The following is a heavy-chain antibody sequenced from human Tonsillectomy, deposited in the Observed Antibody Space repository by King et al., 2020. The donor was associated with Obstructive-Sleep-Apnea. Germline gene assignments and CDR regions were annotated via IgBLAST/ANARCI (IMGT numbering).Heavy chain of an antibody. CDR2: IYYSGTT. V-gene: IGHV4-28*01. CDR3: ARSDVTGYGGVDI. Sequence: VQLQESGPGLVKPSDTLSLTCAVSGYSISSSNWWGWIRQPPGKGLEWIGYIYYSGTTYYNPSLRSRVTLSVDPPKNQFSLKLSSVTAVDTAVYYCARSDVTGYGGVDIWGQGTMVTVSS. CDR1: GYSISSSNW. D-gene: IGHD5-12*01. J-gene: IGHJ3*02.